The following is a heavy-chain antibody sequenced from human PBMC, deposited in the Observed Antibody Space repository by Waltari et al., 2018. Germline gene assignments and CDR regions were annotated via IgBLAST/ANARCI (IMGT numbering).Heavy chain of an antibody. CDR1: GFTFSSYW. J-gene: IGHJ2*01. D-gene: IGHD2-21*01. Sequence: EVQLVESGGGLVQPGGSLRLSCAASGFTFSSYWMGWVRQAPGKGLEWVANIKKDGSEKKYVDSVKGRFTISRDNAENSLYLQMNNLRAEDTAVYYCARDYSLGVRDLWGRGTLVTVSS. CDR3: ARDYSLGVRDL. CDR2: IKKDGSEK. V-gene: IGHV3-7*01.